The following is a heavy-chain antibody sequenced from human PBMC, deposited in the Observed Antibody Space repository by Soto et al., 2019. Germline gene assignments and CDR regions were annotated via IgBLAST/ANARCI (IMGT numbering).Heavy chain of an antibody. D-gene: IGHD3-22*01. V-gene: IGHV4-31*03. CDR1: GGSISSGGYY. CDR2: IYYSGST. J-gene: IGHJ5*02. Sequence: SETLSLTCTVSGGSISSGGYYWSWIRQHPGKGLEWIGYIYYSGSTYYNPSLKSRVTISVDTSKNQFSLKLTRLRSDDTALYYCARVSSYYFDDGSGHKTNWFDPWGPGTLVTVSS. CDR3: ARVSSYYFDDGSGHKTNWFDP.